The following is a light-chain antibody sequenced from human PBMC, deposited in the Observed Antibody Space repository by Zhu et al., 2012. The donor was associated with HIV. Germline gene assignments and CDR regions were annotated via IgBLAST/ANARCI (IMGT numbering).Light chain of an antibody. V-gene: IGKV1-27*01. CDR3: QKYNSPPWA. J-gene: IGKJ1*01. Sequence: DIQMTQSPSSLSASVGDRVTITCRASQGISNYLAWFQQKPGKAPKLLIYGASTLHSGVPSRFSGSGSGTDFILTISSLQPEDVATYYCQKYNSPPWAFGEGTKVE. CDR2: GAS. CDR1: QGISNY.